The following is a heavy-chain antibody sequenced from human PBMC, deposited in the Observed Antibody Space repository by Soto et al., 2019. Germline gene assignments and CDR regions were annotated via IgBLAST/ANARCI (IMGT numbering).Heavy chain of an antibody. Sequence: GGSLRLSCAASGFTFDDYAMHWVRQAPGKGLEWVSGISWNSGSIGYADSVKGRFTISRDNAKNSLYLQMNSLRAEDTALYYCAKEDSSSSTYFDYWGQGTLVTVSS. J-gene: IGHJ4*02. CDR3: AKEDSSSSTYFDY. CDR1: GFTFDDYA. D-gene: IGHD6-6*01. V-gene: IGHV3-9*01. CDR2: ISWNSGSI.